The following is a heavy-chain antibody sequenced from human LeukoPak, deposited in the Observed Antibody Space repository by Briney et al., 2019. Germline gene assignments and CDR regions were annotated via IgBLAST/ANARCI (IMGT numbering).Heavy chain of an antibody. J-gene: IGHJ6*02. CDR3: AKDQEQQLVRDYYYYGMDV. CDR1: GFTFDDCT. CDR2: ISWDGGST. D-gene: IGHD6-13*01. V-gene: IGHV3-43*01. Sequence: GGSLRLSCAASGFTFDDCTMHWVRQAPGKGLEWVSLISWDGGSTYYADSVKGRFTISRDNSKNSLYLQMNSLRAEDTAVYYCAKDQEQQLVRDYYYYGMDVWGQGATVTVSS.